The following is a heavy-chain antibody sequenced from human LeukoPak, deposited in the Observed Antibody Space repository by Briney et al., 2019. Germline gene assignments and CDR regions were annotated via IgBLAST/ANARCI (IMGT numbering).Heavy chain of an antibody. J-gene: IGHJ2*01. D-gene: IGHD2/OR15-2a*01. CDR1: GGSITTSSYY. V-gene: IGHV4-39*01. CDR3: ARAFRARYFDL. Sequence: SETLSLTCTVSGGSITTSSYYWGWIRQPPGKGLEWIGIIYCSGSTYYNPSLKGRVTISVDTSKNQFSLKLSSVTTADTAVYYCARAFRARYFDLWGRGTLVTVSS. CDR2: IYCSGST.